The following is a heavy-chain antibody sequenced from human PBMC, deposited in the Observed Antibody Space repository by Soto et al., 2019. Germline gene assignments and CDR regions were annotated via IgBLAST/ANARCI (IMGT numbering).Heavy chain of an antibody. J-gene: IGHJ4*02. CDR2: ISSTTNYI. V-gene: IGHV3-21*01. CDR1: GFPFTIYS. Sequence: PGGSLRLSCAASGFPFTIYSMNWVRQSPGKGLEWVSSISSTTNYIYYADSMKGRFTVSRDNAKNSVYLEMNSLSAEETAVYYCAIESEDLPSNFDYWGQGTRVTVSS. CDR3: AIESEDLPSNFDY.